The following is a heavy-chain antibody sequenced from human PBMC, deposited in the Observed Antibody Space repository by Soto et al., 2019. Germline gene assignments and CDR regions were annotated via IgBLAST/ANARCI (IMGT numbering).Heavy chain of an antibody. D-gene: IGHD2-15*01. Sequence: PGESLKISCKGSGYSFTNYWIGWVRQMPGKGLEWMGIIYPGDSDTRYSPSFQAQVTISADKSINTAYLQWSSLKASDTAIYYCARRHKGLLDYFDPWGQGTLVTVSS. CDR1: GYSFTNYW. CDR3: ARRHKGLLDYFDP. CDR2: IYPGDSDT. V-gene: IGHV5-51*01. J-gene: IGHJ5*02.